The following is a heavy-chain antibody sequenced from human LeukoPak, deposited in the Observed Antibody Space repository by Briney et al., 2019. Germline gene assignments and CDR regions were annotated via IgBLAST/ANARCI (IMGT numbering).Heavy chain of an antibody. Sequence: PGGSLRLSCAACGFTFSSYGMHWVRQAPGKGLEWVAFIRYDGSNRYYADSVKGRFTISRDNSKNTLYLQMNSLRAEDTAVYYCAKALRITIFGVVPPFDPWGQGTLVTVSS. CDR2: IRYDGSNR. CDR3: AKALRITIFGVVPPFDP. J-gene: IGHJ5*02. CDR1: GFTFSSYG. D-gene: IGHD3-3*01. V-gene: IGHV3-30*02.